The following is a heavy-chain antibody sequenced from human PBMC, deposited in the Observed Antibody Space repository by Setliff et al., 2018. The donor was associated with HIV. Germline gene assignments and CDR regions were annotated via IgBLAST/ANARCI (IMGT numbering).Heavy chain of an antibody. CDR3: ATLDHSGGNFLAY. V-gene: IGHV4-4*07. CDR2: MYISGST. J-gene: IGHJ4*02. D-gene: IGHD2-21*02. Sequence: SETLSLTCTVSGDSSSSYYCNWIRQPAGKGLEWIGHMYISGSTNYNPSLKSRVTMSLDTSKNQFSLKLSSVTAADTAIYYCATLDHSGGNFLAYWGQGSLVTVSS. CDR1: GDSSSSYY.